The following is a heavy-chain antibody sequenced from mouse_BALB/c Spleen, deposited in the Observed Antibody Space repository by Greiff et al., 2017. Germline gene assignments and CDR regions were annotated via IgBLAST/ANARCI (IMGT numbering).Heavy chain of an antibody. CDR3: ARRGGYGNAMDY. CDR1: GYTFTNYW. V-gene: IGHV1-63*02. D-gene: IGHD2-2*01. CDR2: IYPGGGYT. J-gene: IGHJ4*01. Sequence: QVQLQQSGAELVRPGTSVKISCKASGYTFTNYWLGWVKQRPGHGLEWIGDIYPGGGYTNYNEKFKGKATLTADTSSSTAYMQLSSLTSEDSAVYFCARRGGYGNAMDYWGQGTSVTVSS.